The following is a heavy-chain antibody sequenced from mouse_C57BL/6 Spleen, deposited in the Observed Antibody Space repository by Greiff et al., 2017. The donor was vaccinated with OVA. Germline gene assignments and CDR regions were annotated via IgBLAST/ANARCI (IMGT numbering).Heavy chain of an antibody. V-gene: IGHV1-74*01. D-gene: IGHD2-5*01. Sequence: QVHVKQSGAELVKPGASVKVSCKASGYTFTSYWMHWVKQRPGQGLEWIGRIHPSDSDTNYNQKFKGKATLTVDKSSSTAYMQLSSLTSEDSAVYYCAINYSNYEDYYAMDYWGQGTSVTVSS. CDR2: IHPSDSDT. CDR1: GYTFTSYW. J-gene: IGHJ4*01. CDR3: AINYSNYEDYYAMDY.